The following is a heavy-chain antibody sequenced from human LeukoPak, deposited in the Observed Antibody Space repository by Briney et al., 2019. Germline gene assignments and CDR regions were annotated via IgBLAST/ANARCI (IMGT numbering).Heavy chain of an antibody. CDR2: ISSSGSTI. CDR3: AKRIQSAMATGY. Sequence: GGSLRLSCAASGFTFSSYEMNWVRQAPGKGLEWVSYISSSGSTIYYADSVKGRFTISRDNAKNSLYLQMNSLRAEDTAVYYCAKRIQSAMATGYWGPGPLVTVSS. J-gene: IGHJ4*02. V-gene: IGHV3-48*03. CDR1: GFTFSSYE. D-gene: IGHD5-18*01.